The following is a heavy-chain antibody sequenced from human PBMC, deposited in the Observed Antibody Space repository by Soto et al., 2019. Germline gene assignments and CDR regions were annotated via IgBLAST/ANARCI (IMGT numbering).Heavy chain of an antibody. CDR3: AQEVYGAARGGTDV. CDR2: ITDNGGST. CDR1: GFTFRNNV. Sequence: EVQLVESGGGLVQPGGSLRLSCAASGFTFRNNVMNWVRQAPGRGLEWVSAITDNGGSTYYADSVKGRCTISRDNSKNAPYLQMNNLRAEDTAVYYCAQEVYGAARGGTDVGGQGTTVTVSS. D-gene: IGHD3-10*01. V-gene: IGHV3-23*04. J-gene: IGHJ6*02.